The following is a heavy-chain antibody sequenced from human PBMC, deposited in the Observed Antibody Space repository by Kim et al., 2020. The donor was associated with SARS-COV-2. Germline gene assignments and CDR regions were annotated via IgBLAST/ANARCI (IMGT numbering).Heavy chain of an antibody. D-gene: IGHD3-10*01. Sequence: GGSLRLSCAASGFTFSSYGMHWVCQAPGKGLEWVAVISYDGSNKYYADSVKGRFTISRDNSKNTLYLQMNSLRAEDTAVYYCAKDAGSGSYSDYWGQGTLVTVSS. CDR3: AKDAGSGSYSDY. J-gene: IGHJ4*02. CDR1: GFTFSSYG. CDR2: ISYDGSNK. V-gene: IGHV3-30*18.